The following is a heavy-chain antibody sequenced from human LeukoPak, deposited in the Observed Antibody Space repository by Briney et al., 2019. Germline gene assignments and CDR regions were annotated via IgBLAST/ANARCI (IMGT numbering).Heavy chain of an antibody. CDR3: ARIAAASKLDY. CDR1: GGTFSSYA. Sequence: SVKVSCKASGGTFSSYAISWVRQAPGQGLEWMGRIIPILGIANYAQKFQGRVTITADKSTSTAYMELSSLRSEDTAVYYCARIAAASKLDYWGQGTLVTISS. V-gene: IGHV1-69*04. D-gene: IGHD6-13*01. CDR2: IIPILGIA. J-gene: IGHJ4*02.